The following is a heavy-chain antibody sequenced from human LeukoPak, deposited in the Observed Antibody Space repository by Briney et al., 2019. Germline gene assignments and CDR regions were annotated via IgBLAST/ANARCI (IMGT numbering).Heavy chain of an antibody. CDR2: ISYDGSNK. Sequence: PGRSLRLSCAASGFTFSSYGMHWVRQAPGKGLEWVAVISYDGSNKYYADSVKGRFTISRDNSKNTLYLQMNSLRAEDTAVYYCAKDPLTTVDFDYWGQGTLVTVSS. V-gene: IGHV3-30*18. CDR1: GFTFSSYG. CDR3: AKDPLTTVDFDY. D-gene: IGHD4-11*01. J-gene: IGHJ4*02.